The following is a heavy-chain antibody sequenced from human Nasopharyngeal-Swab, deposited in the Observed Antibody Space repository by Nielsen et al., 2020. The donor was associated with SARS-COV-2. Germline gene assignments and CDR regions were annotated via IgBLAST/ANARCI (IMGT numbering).Heavy chain of an antibody. CDR3: ARDRGITIFGVVIIDAFDI. V-gene: IGHV4-34*01. Sequence: SETLSLTCAVYGGSFSGYYWSWIRQPPGKGLEWIGEINHSGSTNYNPSLKSRVTISVDTSKNQFSLKLSSVTAADTAVYYCARDRGITIFGVVIIDAFDIWGQGTMVTVSS. J-gene: IGHJ3*02. CDR1: GGSFSGYY. CDR2: INHSGST. D-gene: IGHD3-3*01.